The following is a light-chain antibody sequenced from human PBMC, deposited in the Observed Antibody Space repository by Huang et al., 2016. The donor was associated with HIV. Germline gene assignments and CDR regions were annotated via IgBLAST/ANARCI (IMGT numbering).Light chain of an antibody. V-gene: IGKV1-12*01. CDR1: QSVGNV. J-gene: IGKJ2*01. CDR2: GAS. Sequence: DIQMTQSPSSVSTSVGDRVTITCRASQSVGNVLAWYQQRPGKAPKLLIYGASSLQSGVPSRFSGSGSGTNFTLTISNLQPEDFATYYCQHSNNFPYIFGQGTKLEI. CDR3: QHSNNFPYI.